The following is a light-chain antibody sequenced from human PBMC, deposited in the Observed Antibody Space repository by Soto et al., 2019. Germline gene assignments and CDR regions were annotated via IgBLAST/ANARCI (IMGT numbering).Light chain of an antibody. J-gene: IGLJ2*01. CDR3: QSYDSSRSVL. CDR1: SSNIGAGYD. V-gene: IGLV1-40*01. Sequence: QAVVTQPPSVSGAPGQRVTISCTGSSSNIGAGYDVHWYQQLPGTAPKLLIYGNSNRPSGVPDRFSGSKSGTSASLAITGFQAEDEADYYCQSYDSSRSVLFGGGTKLTVL. CDR2: GNS.